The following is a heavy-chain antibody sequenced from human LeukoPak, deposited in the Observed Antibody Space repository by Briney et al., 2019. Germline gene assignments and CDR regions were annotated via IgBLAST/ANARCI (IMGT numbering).Heavy chain of an antibody. V-gene: IGHV1-2*02. CDR1: EYTFTGYY. J-gene: IGHJ6*02. CDR2: INPNSGDT. D-gene: IGHD2-2*02. CDR3: ARDQGYCSSISCDTYSYGLDV. Sequence: ASVKVSCKASEYTFTGYYVHWVRQAPGQGLEWMGWINPNSGDTNYTQGFQGRVTMTRDTSISTAYMELSRLTSDDTAVCYCARDQGYCSSISCDTYSYGLDVWGQGTTVTVSS.